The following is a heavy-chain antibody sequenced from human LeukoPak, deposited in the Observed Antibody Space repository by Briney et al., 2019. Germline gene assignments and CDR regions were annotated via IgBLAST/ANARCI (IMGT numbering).Heavy chain of an antibody. CDR2: ISSSSSYI. J-gene: IGHJ6*02. Sequence: GGSLRLSCAASGFTFSSYSMNWVRQAPGKGLEWVSSISSSSSYIYYADSVKGRFTISRDNAKNSLYLQMNSLRAEDTAVYYCARGGSYGWSYYYYGMDVWGQGTTVTVSS. CDR1: GFTFSSYS. CDR3: ARGGSYGWSYYYYGMDV. D-gene: IGHD5-18*01. V-gene: IGHV3-21*01.